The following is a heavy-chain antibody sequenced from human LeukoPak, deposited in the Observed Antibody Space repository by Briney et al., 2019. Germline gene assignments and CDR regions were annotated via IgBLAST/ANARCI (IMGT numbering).Heavy chain of an antibody. CDR2: IYYSGST. CDR1: GGSISSSSYY. CDR3: ARLVIVGATTDY. J-gene: IGHJ4*02. D-gene: IGHD1-26*01. Sequence: PSETLSLTCTVSGGSISSSSYYWGWIRQPPGKGLEWIGNIYYSGSTYYNPSLKSRVTISVDTSKNQFSLKLSSVTAADTAVYYCARLVIVGATTDYWGQGTLVTVSS. V-gene: IGHV4-39*01.